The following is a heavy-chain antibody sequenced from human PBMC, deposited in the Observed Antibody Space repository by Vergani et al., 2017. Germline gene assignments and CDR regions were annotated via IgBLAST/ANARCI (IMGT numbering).Heavy chain of an antibody. CDR1: DSSIMTNPY. J-gene: IGHJ6*02. Sequence: QVQLQESGPGLVKPSETLTLTCDVSDSSIMTNPYWGWFRQSPGKGLEWIGCIHHSGDTHYNSSLESGVSISIVSNSKFSLSLTSVTAADTAIYYCARHRGAGGFFPSSYFYWMDVWGHGTTVTVSS. CDR3: ARHRGAGGFFPSSYFYWMDV. D-gene: IGHD3-9*01. CDR2: IHHSGDT. V-gene: IGHV4-38-2*01.